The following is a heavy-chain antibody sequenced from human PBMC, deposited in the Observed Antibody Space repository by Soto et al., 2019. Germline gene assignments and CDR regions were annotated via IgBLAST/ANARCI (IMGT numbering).Heavy chain of an antibody. Sequence: ASGNVSCKVSAYRLTELSMHWVRQAPGKGREGMGGFDPEDGETIYAQKFQGRVTMTEDTSTDTDYMELSSLGSEDTAVYYCATDAPGIAARLPYYYGMDVWGQGTTVTVSS. J-gene: IGHJ6*02. CDR3: ATDAPGIAARLPYYYGMDV. CDR1: AYRLTELS. D-gene: IGHD6-6*01. CDR2: FDPEDGET. V-gene: IGHV1-24*01.